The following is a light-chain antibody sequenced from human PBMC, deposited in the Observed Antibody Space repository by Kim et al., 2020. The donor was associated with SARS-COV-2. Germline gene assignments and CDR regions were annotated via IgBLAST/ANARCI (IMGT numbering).Light chain of an antibody. Sequence: AAIICTGNSNNVATKVAVWLKHHQGPPPKLLSGRRNRWPSEISERLSASRSGSTASLTITGLQPEYEADDYCSSWDDSLSALVFGVGTKLTVL. CDR1: SNNVATKV. CDR2: RRN. V-gene: IGLV10-54*01. J-gene: IGLJ3*02. CDR3: SSWDDSLSALV.